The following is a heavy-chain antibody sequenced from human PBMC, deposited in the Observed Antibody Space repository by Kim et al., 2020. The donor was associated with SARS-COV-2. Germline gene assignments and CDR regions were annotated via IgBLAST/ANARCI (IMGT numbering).Heavy chain of an antibody. CDR3: ARGSLPAFGY. J-gene: IGHJ4*02. D-gene: IGHD3-10*01. CDR1: NGSISGYY. V-gene: IGHV4-34*01. Sequence: SETLSLTCNVYNGSISGYYWSWSRKRPGKGLEWVGEINHNGGTYFNPSLRSRVTISIDMSTNQFSLRVSSMTAAATAVSECARGSLPAFGYLGQGFLVT. CDR2: INHNGGT.